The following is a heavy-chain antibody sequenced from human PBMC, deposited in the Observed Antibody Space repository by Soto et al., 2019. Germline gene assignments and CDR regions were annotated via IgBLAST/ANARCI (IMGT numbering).Heavy chain of an antibody. Sequence: SETLSLTCAVSGYSISSGYYWGWIRQPPGXGLEWIGSIYHSGSTYYNPSLKSRVTISVDTSKNQFSLKLSSVTAADTAVYYCARDRQDGYSSSSGPDYYYYGMDVWGQGTTVTVSS. CDR3: ARDRQDGYSSSSGPDYYYYGMDV. V-gene: IGHV4-38-2*02. D-gene: IGHD6-6*01. J-gene: IGHJ6*02. CDR2: IYHSGST. CDR1: GYSISSGYY.